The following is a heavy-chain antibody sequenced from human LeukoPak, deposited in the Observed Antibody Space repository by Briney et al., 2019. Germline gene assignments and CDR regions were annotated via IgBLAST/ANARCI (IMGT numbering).Heavy chain of an antibody. CDR3: ASDGWELSDAFDI. CDR1: GGTFSSYA. J-gene: IGHJ3*02. D-gene: IGHD1-26*01. CDR2: IIPIFGTA. Sequence: SVKVSCKASGGTFSSYAISWVRQAPGQGLEWMGGIIPIFGTANYAQKFQGRVTITADESTSTAYMELSSLRSEDTAVYYCASDGWELSDAFDIWGQGTTVTVSS. V-gene: IGHV1-69*13.